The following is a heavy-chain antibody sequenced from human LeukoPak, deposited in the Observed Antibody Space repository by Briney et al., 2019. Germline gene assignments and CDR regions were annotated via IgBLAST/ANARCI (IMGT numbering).Heavy chain of an antibody. CDR2: IKSKTDGGTT. CDR1: GFPFNNAW. V-gene: IGHV3-15*07. Sequence: GGSLRLSCVASGFPFNNAWMNWVRQAPGKGLEWVGRIKSKTDGGTTDYAAPVKGRFTISRDDSKNTLYLQMNSLRAEDTAVYYCAKDQWLAQLYFDYWGQGTLVTVSS. D-gene: IGHD6-19*01. CDR3: AKDQWLAQLYFDY. J-gene: IGHJ4*02.